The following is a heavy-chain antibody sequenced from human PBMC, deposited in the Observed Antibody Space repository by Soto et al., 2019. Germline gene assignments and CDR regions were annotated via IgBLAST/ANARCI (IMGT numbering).Heavy chain of an antibody. J-gene: IGHJ6*02. CDR3: ARWIQLWSSLYYGMDV. Sequence: QVQLQQWGAGLLKPSETLSLTCAVYGGSFSGYYWSWIRQPPGKGLEWIGEINHSGSTNYNPSLKSRVTISVDTSKNQFSLKLSSVTAADTAVYYCARWIQLWSSLYYGMDVWGQGTTVTVSS. V-gene: IGHV4-34*01. D-gene: IGHD5-18*01. CDR1: GGSFSGYY. CDR2: INHSGST.